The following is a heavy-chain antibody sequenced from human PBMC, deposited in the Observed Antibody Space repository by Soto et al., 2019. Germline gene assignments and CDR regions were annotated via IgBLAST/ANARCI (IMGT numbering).Heavy chain of an antibody. V-gene: IGHV3-23*01. J-gene: IGHJ1*01. D-gene: IGHD1-1*01. CDR3: VRTIQPGTTTYLAH. CDR2: VSKSGLDT. Sequence: GGSLRLSCVASGVTFSSYAMSWVRQAPGKGLEWVSAVSKSGLDTNYADFVKGRFTISRDNSKNTLYLQMNSLRAEDTAVYYCVRTIQPGTTTYLAHWGQGTQVTGSS. CDR1: GVTFSSYA.